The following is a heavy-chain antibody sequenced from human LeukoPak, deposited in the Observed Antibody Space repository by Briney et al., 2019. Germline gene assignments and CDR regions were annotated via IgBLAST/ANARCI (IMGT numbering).Heavy chain of an antibody. CDR1: GGTFSSYA. V-gene: IGHV1-69*06. CDR2: IIPIFGTA. CDR3: ARTPRGYSSSWYFDY. Sequence: SSVKVSCKASGGTFSSYAISWVRQAPGQGLEWMGRIIPIFGTANYAQKFQGRVTITADKSTSTAYMELSSLRSEDTAVYYCARTPRGYSSSWYFDYWGQGTLVTVSS. D-gene: IGHD6-13*01. J-gene: IGHJ4*02.